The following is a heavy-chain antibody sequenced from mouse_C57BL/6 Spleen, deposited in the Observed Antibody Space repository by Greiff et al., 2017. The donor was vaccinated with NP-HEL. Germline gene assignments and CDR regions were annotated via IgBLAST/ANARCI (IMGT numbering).Heavy chain of an antibody. CDR2: ISSGSSTI. Sequence: EVQGVESGGGLVKPGGSLKLSCAASGFTFSDYGMHWVRQAPEKGLEWVAYISSGSSTIYYADTVKGRFTISRDNAKNTLFLQMTSLRSEDTAMYYCARGDPYYYGSSYEYWGQGTTLTVSS. D-gene: IGHD1-1*01. J-gene: IGHJ2*01. V-gene: IGHV5-17*01. CDR3: ARGDPYYYGSSYEY. CDR1: GFTFSDYG.